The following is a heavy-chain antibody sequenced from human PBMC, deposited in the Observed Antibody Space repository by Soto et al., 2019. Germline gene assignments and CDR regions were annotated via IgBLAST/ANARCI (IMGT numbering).Heavy chain of an antibody. V-gene: IGHV3-53*01. CDR1: GFTVSNNY. J-gene: IGHJ6*02. D-gene: IGHD1-20*01. CDR3: ARVGITGTYGMDV. CDR2: IYAGGNI. Sequence: GGSLRLSCAAPGFTVSNNYMSWVRQAPGKGLEWVSVIYAGGNIYYADSVEGRFTISRDNSKNTLYLQMNSLRAEDTAVYYCARVGITGTYGMDVWGQGTTVTVSS.